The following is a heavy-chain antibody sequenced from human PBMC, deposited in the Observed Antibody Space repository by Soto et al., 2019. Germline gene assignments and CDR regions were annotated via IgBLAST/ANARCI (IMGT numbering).Heavy chain of an antibody. Sequence: QVQLVESGGGVVQPGRSLRLSCTTSGFTFSNFAMNWVRQAPGKGLEWVAVIWSDGSDKYYADSVKGRFTISRDNSKNTLSLQMNTLRAEDTAVYYCARGRKSYYYIIPSYWGQGTQVTVSS. CDR3: ARGRKSYYYIIPSY. CDR1: GFTFSNFA. V-gene: IGHV3-33*01. J-gene: IGHJ4*02. D-gene: IGHD3-10*01. CDR2: IWSDGSDK.